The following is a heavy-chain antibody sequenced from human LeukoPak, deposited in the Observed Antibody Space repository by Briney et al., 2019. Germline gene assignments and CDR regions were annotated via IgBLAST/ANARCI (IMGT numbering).Heavy chain of an antibody. CDR3: ARDTGYSSSPADY. CDR1: GYTFTGYY. CDR2: INPNSGGT. J-gene: IGHJ4*02. V-gene: IGHV1-2*04. D-gene: IGHD6-13*01. Sequence: ASVKVSCKASGYTFTGYYMHWVRQAPGQGLEWMGWINPNSGGTNYAQKFQGWVTMTRDTSISTAYMELSRLRSDDTAVYYCARDTGYSSSPADYWGQGTLVTVSS.